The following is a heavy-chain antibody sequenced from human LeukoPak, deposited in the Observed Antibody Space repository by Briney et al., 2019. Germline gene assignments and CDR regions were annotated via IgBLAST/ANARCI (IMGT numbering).Heavy chain of an antibody. V-gene: IGHV3-49*03. CDR2: IRNKAYGGTT. J-gene: IGHJ4*02. CDR3: TRATEDSSGYYPPYYFDY. Sequence: GGSLRLSCTASGFTFGDYAMSWFRQAPGKGLEWVGFIRNKAYGGTTEYAASVKGRFTISRDDSKSIAYLQMNSLKTEDTAVYYCTRATEDSSGYYPPYYFDYWGQGTLVTVSS. CDR1: GFTFGDYA. D-gene: IGHD3-22*01.